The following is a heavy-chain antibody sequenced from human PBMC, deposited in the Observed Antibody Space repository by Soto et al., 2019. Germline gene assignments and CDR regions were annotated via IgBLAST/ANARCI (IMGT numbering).Heavy chain of an antibody. CDR3: AKGGWLDD. CDR1: GFSFTAYI. CDR2: ISVSGDKT. Sequence: EVHLFESGGDLVQPGGSLRLSCAASGFSFTAYIMSWFRQAPGQGLEWVSAISVSGDKTYYADSVKGRFTISRDDAKNTLYLQLNSLRVDDTAIYYCAKGGWLDDCGQGTLVTVSS. D-gene: IGHD5-12*01. V-gene: IGHV3-23*01. J-gene: IGHJ4*02.